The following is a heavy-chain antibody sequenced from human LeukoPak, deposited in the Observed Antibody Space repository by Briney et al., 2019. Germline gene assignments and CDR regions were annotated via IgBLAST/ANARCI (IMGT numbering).Heavy chain of an antibody. J-gene: IGHJ3*02. V-gene: IGHV4-34*01. CDR3: AREDKRITMIVVVIGAFDI. CDR1: GGSFSGYY. Sequence: SETLSLTCAVYGGSFSGYYWSWIRQPPGKGLEWIGEINHSGSTNYNPSLKSRVTISVDTSKNQFSLKLSSVTAADTAVYYCAREDKRITMIVVVIGAFDIRGPRDNGHRLF. D-gene: IGHD3-22*01. CDR2: INHSGST.